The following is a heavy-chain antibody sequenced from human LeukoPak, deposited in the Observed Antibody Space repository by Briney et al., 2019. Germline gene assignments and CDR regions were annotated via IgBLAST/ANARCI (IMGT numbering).Heavy chain of an antibody. J-gene: IGHJ4*02. CDR2: IYPGDSDT. D-gene: IGHD6-19*01. CDR3: ALRGIAVPGARGYFDY. V-gene: IGHV5-51*01. CDR1: GYSFTSYW. Sequence: HGESLKISCKGPGYSFTSYWIGLVRQVPGKGLEWIGIIYPGDSDTRYSPSFKGQVTISADKSISTAYLQWSSLKASDTAMYYCALRGIAVPGARGYFDYWGQGTLVTVSS.